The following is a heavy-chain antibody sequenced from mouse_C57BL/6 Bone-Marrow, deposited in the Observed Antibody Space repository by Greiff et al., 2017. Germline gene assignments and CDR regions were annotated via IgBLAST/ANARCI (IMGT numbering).Heavy chain of an antibody. CDR1: GYTFTSYW. CDR2: IDPSDSYT. CDR3: ARKGSFAY. Sequence: QVQLQQPGAELVRPGTSVKLSCKASGYTFTSYWMHWVKQRPGQGLEWIGVIDPSDSYTNYNQKFKGKATLTVDTSSSTAYMQLSSLTSEDSAVYCCARKGSFAYWGQGTLVTVSA. V-gene: IGHV1-59*01. J-gene: IGHJ3*01.